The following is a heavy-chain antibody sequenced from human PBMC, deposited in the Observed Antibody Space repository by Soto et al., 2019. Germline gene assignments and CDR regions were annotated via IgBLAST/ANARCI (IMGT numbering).Heavy chain of an antibody. CDR2: ISYDGSNK. J-gene: IGHJ4*02. CDR1: GFTFSSYG. V-gene: IGHV3-30*18. CDR3: PNAAPVDY. Sequence: GGSLRLSCAASGFTFSSYGMHWVRQAPGKGLEWVAVISYDGSNKYYADSVKGRFTISRDNSKNTLYLQMNSLRAEDTAVFYCPNAAPVDYWGQGTLVTVSS.